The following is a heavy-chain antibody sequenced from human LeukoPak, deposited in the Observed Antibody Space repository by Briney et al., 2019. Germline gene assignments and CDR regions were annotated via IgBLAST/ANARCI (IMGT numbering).Heavy chain of an antibody. V-gene: IGHV1-46*01. Sequence: ASVKVSCKASGYTFTSYYMHWVRQAPGQGLEWMGIINPSGGSTSYAQKFQGRVTMTRDTSTSTVYMELSSLRSEDTAVYYCARVYAERGYSYGYGDYWGQGTPVTVSS. J-gene: IGHJ4*02. CDR2: INPSGGST. D-gene: IGHD5-18*01. CDR1: GYTFTSYY. CDR3: ARVYAERGYSYGYGDY.